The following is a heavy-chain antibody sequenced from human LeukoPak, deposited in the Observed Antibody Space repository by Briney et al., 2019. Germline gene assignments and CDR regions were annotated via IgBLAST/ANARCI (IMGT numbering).Heavy chain of an antibody. J-gene: IGHJ4*02. V-gene: IGHV1-18*01. CDR1: GYSFTTYG. Sequence: ASVKVSCKASGYSFTTYGISWVRQAPGQGLEWMGWISANNNNTDNVQKLQGRVTMTTDTSTSTAYMELRSLRSDDTAVYYCARALSPTFDYWGQGTLVTVSS. CDR2: ISANNNNT. D-gene: IGHD2/OR15-2a*01. CDR3: ARALSPTFDY.